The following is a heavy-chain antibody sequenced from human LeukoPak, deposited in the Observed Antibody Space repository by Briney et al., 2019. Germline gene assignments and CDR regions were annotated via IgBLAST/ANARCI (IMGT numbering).Heavy chain of an antibody. J-gene: IGHJ6*02. Sequence: GGSLRLSRAASGFTFSSYSMNWVGQAPGKGLEWVSSISSSSSYIYYADSVKGRFTISRDNAKNSLYLQMNSLRAEDTAVYYCASPSQDDYGDYVDGYYYYGMDVWGQGTTVTVSS. CDR1: GFTFSSYS. CDR3: ASPSQDDYGDYVDGYYYYGMDV. CDR2: ISSSSSYI. D-gene: IGHD4-17*01. V-gene: IGHV3-21*01.